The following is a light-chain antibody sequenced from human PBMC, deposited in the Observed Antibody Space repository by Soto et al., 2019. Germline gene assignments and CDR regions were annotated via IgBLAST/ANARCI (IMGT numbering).Light chain of an antibody. J-gene: IGKJ5*01. CDR3: QQYGSSLGLT. V-gene: IGKV1-39*01. CDR1: QSISSY. Sequence: DIQLAQSPSSLSASVGDRVTIACRASQSISSYLNWYQQKPGKAPKLLIYAAASWQSGGPSRFSGSGSGTDFTLTISRLEPEDFAVYYCQQYGSSLGLTFGQGTRLEIK. CDR2: AAA.